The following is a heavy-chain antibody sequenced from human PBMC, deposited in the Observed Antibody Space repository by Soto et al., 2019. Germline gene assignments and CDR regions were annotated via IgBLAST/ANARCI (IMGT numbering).Heavy chain of an antibody. J-gene: IGHJ6*02. V-gene: IGHV3-30*18. CDR2: ISYDGSNK. Sequence: QAGGSLRLSCAASGFTFSSYGMHWVRQAPGKGLEWVAVISYDGSNKYYADSVKGRFTISRDNSKNTLYLQMNSLRAEDTAVYYCAKDIGLSGWYDYYYGMDVWGQGTTVTVSS. D-gene: IGHD6-19*01. CDR3: AKDIGLSGWYDYYYGMDV. CDR1: GFTFSSYG.